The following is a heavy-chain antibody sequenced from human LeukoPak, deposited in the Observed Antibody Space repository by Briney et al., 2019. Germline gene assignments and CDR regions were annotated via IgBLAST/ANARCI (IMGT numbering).Heavy chain of an antibody. CDR2: IDGDGSGT. CDR3: ATVFDY. CDR1: GLTFSNHW. J-gene: IGHJ4*02. D-gene: IGHD4-17*01. V-gene: IGHV3-74*01. Sequence: GGSLRLSCAASGLTFSNHWMHWVRHAPGKGLVWVSRIDGDGSGTSYADSVKGRFTISRDNAKNTSYLQMDSLRAEDSAVYYCATVFDYWGQGTLVTVSS.